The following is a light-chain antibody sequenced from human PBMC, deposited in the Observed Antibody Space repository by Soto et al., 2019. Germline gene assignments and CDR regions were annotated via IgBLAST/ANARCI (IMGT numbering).Light chain of an antibody. Sequence: QLVLTQPASVAGSLGQSITLSCTGTSSDIAIYNYVSWYQHHPGRVPKLLISEVTNRPSGASDRFSGSKSGNTASLTISGLQADDEADYYCTSFTTSSSLVFGGGTKLTVL. J-gene: IGLJ2*01. CDR1: SSDIAIYNY. V-gene: IGLV2-14*01. CDR3: TSFTTSSSLV. CDR2: EVT.